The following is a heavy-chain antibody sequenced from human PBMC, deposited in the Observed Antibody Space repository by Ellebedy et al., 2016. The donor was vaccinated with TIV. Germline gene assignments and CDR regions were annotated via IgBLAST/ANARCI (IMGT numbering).Heavy chain of an antibody. CDR1: GDSISGSSYY. D-gene: IGHD2-2*01. J-gene: IGHJ4*02. CDR3: AADRSISWYFY. CDR2: IYSSWNT. V-gene: IGHV4-39*07. Sequence: MPSETLSLTCTVSGDSISGSSYYWGWIRQAPGKGLQWIGSIYSSWNTYYNPSLESRVTMSIDTSKNQFSLKLTSVTAADTAVYYCAADRSISWYFYWGQGTLVTVSS.